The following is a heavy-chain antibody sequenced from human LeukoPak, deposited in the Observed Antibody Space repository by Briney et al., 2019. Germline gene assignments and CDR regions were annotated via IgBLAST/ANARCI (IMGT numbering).Heavy chain of an antibody. Sequence: ASVKVSCKASGYTFTSYGISWVRQAPGQGLEWMGWISAYNGNTNYAQKLQGRVTMTTDTSTSTAYMELRSLRSDDTAVYYCARADYYDSSGYYDYWGQGTLVTVSS. CDR2: ISAYNGNT. V-gene: IGHV1-18*01. CDR1: GYTFTSYG. J-gene: IGHJ4*02. D-gene: IGHD3-22*01. CDR3: ARADYYDSSGYYDY.